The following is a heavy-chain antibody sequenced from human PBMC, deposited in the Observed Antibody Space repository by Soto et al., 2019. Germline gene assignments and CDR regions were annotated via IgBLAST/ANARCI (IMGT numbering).Heavy chain of an antibody. D-gene: IGHD6-13*01. Sequence: QVHLVQSAAEVKKPGASVKVSCKTSGYSFTNYSISWVRQAPGQGLQWMGWISVYYGYSNYAQKFQDRVTLTTDTSRSTAYMELRNLRSDDTAVYYCARNSSTWSDFWGQGTLVTVSS. V-gene: IGHV1-18*01. CDR3: ARNSSTWSDF. CDR2: ISVYYGYS. CDR1: GYSFTNYS. J-gene: IGHJ4*02.